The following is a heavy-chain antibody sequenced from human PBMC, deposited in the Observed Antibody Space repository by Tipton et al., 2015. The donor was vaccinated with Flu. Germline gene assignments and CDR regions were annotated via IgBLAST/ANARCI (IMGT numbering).Heavy chain of an antibody. CDR2: ISSSSSYT. Sequence: SLRLSCAASGFTFSDYYMSWIRQAPGKGLEWVSYISSSSSYTNYADSVKGRFTIFRDNSKNTLYLQMNSLRAEDTAVYYCARGKRYNWNDRLGVDYWGQGTLVTVSS. J-gene: IGHJ4*02. CDR1: GFTFSDYY. D-gene: IGHD1-20*01. V-gene: IGHV3-11*06. CDR3: ARGKRYNWNDRLGVDY.